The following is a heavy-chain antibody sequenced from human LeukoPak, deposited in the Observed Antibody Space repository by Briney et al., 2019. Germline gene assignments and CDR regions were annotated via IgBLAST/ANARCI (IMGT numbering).Heavy chain of an antibody. CDR2: INPNSGGT. CDR3: ARGLRYYYGSGSLNWFDP. CDR1: GYTFTGYY. Sequence: ASVKVSCKASGYTFTGYYMHWVRQAPGQGLEWMGWINPNSGGTNYAQKFQGWVTMTRDTSISTAYMELSRLRSDDTAVYYCARGLRYYYGSGSLNWFDPWGQGTLVTVSS. J-gene: IGHJ5*02. D-gene: IGHD3-10*01. V-gene: IGHV1-2*04.